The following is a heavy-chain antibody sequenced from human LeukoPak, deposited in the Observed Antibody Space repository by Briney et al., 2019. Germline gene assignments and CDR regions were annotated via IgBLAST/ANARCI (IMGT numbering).Heavy chain of an antibody. D-gene: IGHD3-10*01. CDR2: IYYSGKT. Sequence: SETLSLTCTVSSDSFSDYSWSWIRQPPGKGLEWIGTIYYSGKTYYNPSLKSRATISVDTSKNQFSLKLSSVTAADTAVYYCARISVTSQYGSGYSDNWGQGTLVTVSS. V-gene: IGHV4-59*04. J-gene: IGHJ4*02. CDR3: ARISVTSQYGSGYSDN. CDR1: SDSFSDYS.